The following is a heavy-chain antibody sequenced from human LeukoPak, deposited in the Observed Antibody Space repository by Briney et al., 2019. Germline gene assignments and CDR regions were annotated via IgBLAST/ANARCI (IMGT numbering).Heavy chain of an antibody. CDR2: IYYSGST. Sequence: PGGSLRLSCAASGFTFSSYSMNWVRQAPGKGLEWIGSIYYSGSTYYNPSLKSRVTISVDTSKNQFSLKLSSVTAADTAVYYCARHTTTELGPVPSSIDYWGQGTLVTVSS. CDR1: GFTFSSYSMN. CDR3: ARHTTTELGPVPSSIDY. J-gene: IGHJ4*02. D-gene: IGHD1-1*01. V-gene: IGHV4-39*01.